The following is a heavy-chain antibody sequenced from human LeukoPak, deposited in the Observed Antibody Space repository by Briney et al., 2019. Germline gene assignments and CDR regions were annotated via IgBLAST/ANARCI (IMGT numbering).Heavy chain of an antibody. V-gene: IGHV1-8*01. J-gene: IGHJ6*02. CDR1: GYTFTSYD. Sequence: ASVKVSCKASGYTFTSYDINWVRQATGQGLEWMGWMNPNSGNTGYAQKFQGRVTMTRNTSISTAYMELSSLRSEDTAVYYCARAQYCGGDCYSRGMDVWGQGTTVTVSS. CDR3: ARAQYCGGDCYSRGMDV. CDR2: MNPNSGNT. D-gene: IGHD2-21*02.